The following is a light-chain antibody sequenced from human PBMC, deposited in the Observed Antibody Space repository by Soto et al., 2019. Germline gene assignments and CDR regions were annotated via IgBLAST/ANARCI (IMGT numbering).Light chain of an antibody. CDR1: SSDVGGYNY. Sequence: QSVLTQPASVSGSPGLSITISCTGTSSDVGGYNYVSWYQQHPGKAPKLMIYEVSNRPSGVSNRFSGSKSGNTASLTISGLQAEDEADYYCSSYTSSRCVFGGGTKLTVL. J-gene: IGLJ2*01. CDR3: SSYTSSRCV. V-gene: IGLV2-14*01. CDR2: EVS.